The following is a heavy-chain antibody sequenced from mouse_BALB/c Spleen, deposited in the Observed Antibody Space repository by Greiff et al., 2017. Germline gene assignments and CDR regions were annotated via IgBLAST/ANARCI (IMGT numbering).Heavy chain of an antibody. CDR2: IDPENGNT. V-gene: IGHV14-1*02. CDR1: GFNIKDYY. J-gene: IGHJ3*01. D-gene: IGHD2-1*01. Sequence: VQLQQSGAELVRPGALVKLSCKASGFNIKDYYMHWVKQRPEQGLEWIGWIDPENGNTIYDPKFQGKASITADTSSNTAYLQLSSLTSEDTAVYYCARKGDYGNYFAYWGQGTLVTVSA. CDR3: ARKGDYGNYFAY.